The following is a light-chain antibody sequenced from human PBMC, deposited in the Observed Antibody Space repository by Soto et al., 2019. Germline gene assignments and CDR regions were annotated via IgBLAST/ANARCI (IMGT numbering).Light chain of an antibody. J-gene: IGKJ1*01. Sequence: DIQMTQSPTTLSASVGDRVIITCRASQRMSAWLAWYQQKPGKAPKLLIYDASSLENGVPSRFSGSGSGTEFTRTISSLQPDDVATYYCQQYDTYPWTFGQGTKVDIK. CDR2: DAS. CDR3: QQYDTYPWT. CDR1: QRMSAW. V-gene: IGKV1-5*01.